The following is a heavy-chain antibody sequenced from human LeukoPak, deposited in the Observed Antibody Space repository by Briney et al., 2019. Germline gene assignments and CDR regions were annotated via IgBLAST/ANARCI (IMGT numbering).Heavy chain of an antibody. J-gene: IGHJ4*02. CDR2: ISGSGDST. CDR3: AKDRGELLFDY. V-gene: IGHV3-23*01. Sequence: PGGSLRLSCAASKFTFSSYAMSWVRQGPGKGLEWVSVISGSGDSTYYADSVKGRFTISRDNSKNTLYLQMNSLGAEDTAVYYCAKDRGELLFDYWGQGTLVTVSS. D-gene: IGHD1-26*01. CDR1: KFTFSSYA.